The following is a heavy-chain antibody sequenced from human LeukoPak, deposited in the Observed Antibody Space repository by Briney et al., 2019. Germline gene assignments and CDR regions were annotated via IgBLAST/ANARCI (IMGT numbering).Heavy chain of an antibody. V-gene: IGHV4-34*01. Sequence: SETLSLTCAVYGXSLSGYYWSWIRQPPGKGLEWIGEINHSGSTNYNPSLKSRVTISVDTSKNQFSLKLSSVTAADTAVYYCARHNWNDYYWGQGTLVTVSS. D-gene: IGHD1-20*01. J-gene: IGHJ4*02. CDR2: INHSGST. CDR1: GXSLSGYY. CDR3: ARHNWNDYY.